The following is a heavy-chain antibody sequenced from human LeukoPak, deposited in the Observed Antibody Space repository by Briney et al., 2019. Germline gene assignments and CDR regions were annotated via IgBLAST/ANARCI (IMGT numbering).Heavy chain of an antibody. Sequence: GGSLRLSCAASGFTFDDYAMHWVRQAPGKGLEWVSGISWNSGSIGYADSVKGRFTISRDNAKNSLYLQMNSLRAEDMALYYCAKGKGVGATPPLDAFDIWGQGTMVTVSS. D-gene: IGHD1-26*01. CDR2: ISWNSGSI. CDR1: GFTFDDYA. V-gene: IGHV3-9*03. J-gene: IGHJ3*02. CDR3: AKGKGVGATPPLDAFDI.